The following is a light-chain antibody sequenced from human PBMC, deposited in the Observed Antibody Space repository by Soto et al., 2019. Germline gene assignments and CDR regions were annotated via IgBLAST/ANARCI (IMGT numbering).Light chain of an antibody. CDR1: SSDVGGYNY. Sequence: QSVLTQPRSVSGSPGQSVTISCTGTSSDVGGYNYVSWYQQHPGKAPKLMIYDVSKRPSGVPDRFSGSKSGNTASLTISGLKAEDEADYYCCSYAGSYTFLIFGGGTKLTVL. CDR3: CSYAGSYTFLI. V-gene: IGLV2-11*01. J-gene: IGLJ2*01. CDR2: DVS.